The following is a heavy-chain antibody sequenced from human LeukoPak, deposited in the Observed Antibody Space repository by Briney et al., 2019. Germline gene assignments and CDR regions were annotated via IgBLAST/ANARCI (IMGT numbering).Heavy chain of an antibody. V-gene: IGHV3-30*18. CDR2: ISYDGSNK. CDR1: GFTFSSYG. J-gene: IGHJ5*02. Sequence: GRSLRLSCAASGFTFSSYGMHWVRQAPGNGLEWVAVISYDGSNKYYADSVKGRFTISRDNSKNTLYLQMNSLRAEDTAVYYCAKDQLAYNWFDPWGQGTLVTVSS. CDR3: AKDQLAYNWFDP.